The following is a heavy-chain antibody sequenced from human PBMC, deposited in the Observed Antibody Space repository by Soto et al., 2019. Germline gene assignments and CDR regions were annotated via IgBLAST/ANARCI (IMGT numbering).Heavy chain of an antibody. D-gene: IGHD3-10*01. V-gene: IGHV4-34*01. CDR3: ARGQLVWYGDLTPYHRGIDV. Sequence: SETLSLTCASYGGSFVDFYRSWVRQSPGKGLEWVGEISHDGGTNYSPSLASRVSISVDTSKNQFSLHLRSVTAADTGLYYCARGQLVWYGDLTPYHRGIDVWG. J-gene: IGHJ6*01. CDR2: ISHDGGT. CDR1: GGSFVDFY.